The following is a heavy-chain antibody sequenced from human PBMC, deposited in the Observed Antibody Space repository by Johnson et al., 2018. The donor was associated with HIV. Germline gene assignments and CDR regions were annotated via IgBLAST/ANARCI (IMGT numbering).Heavy chain of an antibody. V-gene: IGHV3-13*01. D-gene: IGHD7-27*01. CDR3: AGDMGTHAFDI. J-gene: IGHJ3*02. CDR2: IGTAGDT. CDR1: GFTFSSYD. Sequence: VQLVESGGGLVQPGGSLRLSCAASGFTFSSYDMHWVRQATGKGLEWVSAIGTAGDTYYPGSVKGRFTISRENAKNSLYLQMNSLRAGDTAVYYCAGDMGTHAFDIWGQGTMVTVSS.